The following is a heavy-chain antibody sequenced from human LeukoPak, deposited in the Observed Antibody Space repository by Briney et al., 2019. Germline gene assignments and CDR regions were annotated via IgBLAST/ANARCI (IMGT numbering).Heavy chain of an antibody. J-gene: IGHJ5*02. CDR1: GFIFTAYG. Sequence: GGSLRLSCGAAGFIFTAYGMHWVRQAPGKGLEWVAVVSANGHYQYYAQSVKGRFTISRDNSQNTVYLQMNSLGPDDTAVYFFVKELHPPPREITPGTWGQGTLVTVSS. D-gene: IGHD3-16*01. V-gene: IGHV3-30*18. CDR2: VSANGHYQ. CDR3: VKELHPPPREITPGT.